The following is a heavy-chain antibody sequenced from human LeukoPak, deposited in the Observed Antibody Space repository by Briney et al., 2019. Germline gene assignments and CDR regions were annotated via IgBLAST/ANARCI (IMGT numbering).Heavy chain of an antibody. V-gene: IGHV4-31*03. CDR2: IYYSGST. Sequence: PSETLSLTCTVSGGSISSGGYYWSWIRQHPGKGLAWIGYIYYSGSTYYNPSLKSRVTISVDTSMNQFSLKLSSVTAADTAVYYCAREGRYSGYDSGDYWGQGTLVTVSS. CDR3: AREGRYSGYDSGDY. D-gene: IGHD5-12*01. J-gene: IGHJ4*02. CDR1: GGSISSGGYY.